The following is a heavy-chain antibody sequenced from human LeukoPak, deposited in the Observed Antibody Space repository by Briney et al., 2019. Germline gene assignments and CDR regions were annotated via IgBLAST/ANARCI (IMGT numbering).Heavy chain of an antibody. CDR2: ISSSGSTI. Sequence: GGSLRLSCAASGFTFGDFAMHWVRQTPGKGLEWVSDISSSGSTICFADSVKGRFTISRDNAKNSLYLQMNSLRDEDTAVYYCARLEYYYVSGTYYKLFDYWGQGTLVTVCS. CDR3: ARLEYYYVSGTYYKLFDY. D-gene: IGHD3-10*01. J-gene: IGHJ4*02. V-gene: IGHV3-48*02. CDR1: GFTFGDFA.